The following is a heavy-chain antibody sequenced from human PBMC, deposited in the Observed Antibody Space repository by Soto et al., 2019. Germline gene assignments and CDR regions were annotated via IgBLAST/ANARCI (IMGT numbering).Heavy chain of an antibody. CDR3: ARDRWMDFDY. V-gene: IGHV3-30-3*01. D-gene: IGHD5-12*01. Sequence: QVQLVESGGGVVQPGRSLRLSCAASGFTFSSYAMHWVRQAPGKGLEWVAVISYDGSNKYYADSVKGRFTISRDNSKNTLYLQMNSLRAEDTAVYYCARDRWMDFDYWGQGTLVTVSS. CDR2: ISYDGSNK. CDR1: GFTFSSYA. J-gene: IGHJ4*02.